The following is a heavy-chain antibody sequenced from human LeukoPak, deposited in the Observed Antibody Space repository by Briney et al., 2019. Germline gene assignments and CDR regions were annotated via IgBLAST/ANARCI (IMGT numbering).Heavy chain of an antibody. D-gene: IGHD3-16*01. Sequence: PGGSLRLSCTASGFSFRTYNLHWVRQAPGKGLEWVAVISYDGSNKYYADSVKGRFTISRDHSRNTLYLQADSLRGEDTAVYYCARAPGGTNYYYYGMDVWGQGTTVTVSS. J-gene: IGHJ6*02. CDR1: GFSFRTYN. CDR3: ARAPGGTNYYYYGMDV. CDR2: ISYDGSNK. V-gene: IGHV3-30*19.